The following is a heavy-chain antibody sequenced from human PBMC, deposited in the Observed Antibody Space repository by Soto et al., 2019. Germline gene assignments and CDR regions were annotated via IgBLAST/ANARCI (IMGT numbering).Heavy chain of an antibody. V-gene: IGHV4-61*01. D-gene: IGHD7-27*01. J-gene: IGHJ2*01. CDR2: IYRGSP. CDR1: GGSVSSGTYY. CDR3: SRYQGLGAGYFAL. Sequence: QVQLQESGPGQVKPSETLFLTYTVSGGSVSSGTYYWSWIRQPAGKGLEWMGYIYRGSPNYNPSLESRATISVDTSRTQFSLMLSSVTAADTAVYYCSRYQGLGAGYFALWGRGTLVTVSS.